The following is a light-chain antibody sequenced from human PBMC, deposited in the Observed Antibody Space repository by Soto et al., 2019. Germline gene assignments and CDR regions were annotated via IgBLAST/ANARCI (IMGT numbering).Light chain of an antibody. V-gene: IGKV1-17*01. CDR2: AAS. Sequence: DIQMTQSPSSLSASVGDRVTITCRASQAIRNDLGWYQQKPAKAPKRLIYAASSLQSGVPSRFSGSGSATEFTLTISSLQPEDSATYYCLQHNTYTRTFGQGTKVEIK. CDR3: LQHNTYTRT. CDR1: QAIRND. J-gene: IGKJ1*01.